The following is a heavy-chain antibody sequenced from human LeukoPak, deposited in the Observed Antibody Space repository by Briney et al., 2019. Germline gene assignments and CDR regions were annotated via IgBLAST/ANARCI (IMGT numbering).Heavy chain of an antibody. Sequence: GSLRLSCVASGFTFSNAWMNWVRQAPGKGLEWVASINHNGNVNYYVDSVKGRFTISRDNAKNSLYLQMSNLRAEDTAVYFCARGGGLDVWGQGATVTVSS. CDR3: ARGGGLDV. J-gene: IGHJ6*02. D-gene: IGHD3-16*01. CDR1: GFTFSNAW. CDR2: INHNGNVN. V-gene: IGHV3-7*03.